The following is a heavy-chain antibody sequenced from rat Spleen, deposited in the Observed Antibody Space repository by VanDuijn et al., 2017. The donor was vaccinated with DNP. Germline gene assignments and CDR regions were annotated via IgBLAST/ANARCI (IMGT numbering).Heavy chain of an antibody. V-gene: IGHV5-22*01. J-gene: IGHJ2*01. CDR2: ITYEGSGT. CDR1: RFIFSDYY. D-gene: IGHD1-2*01. CDR3: ERQAITAISEAFDY. Sequence: EVQLVESGGDLVQPGRSLKLSCTASRFIFSDYYMAWVRQAPKKGLEWVASITYEGSGTYYGDSVKGRFTISRDNAKGTLYLQMNSLRSEDTATYYCERQAITAISEAFDYWGQGVMVTVSS.